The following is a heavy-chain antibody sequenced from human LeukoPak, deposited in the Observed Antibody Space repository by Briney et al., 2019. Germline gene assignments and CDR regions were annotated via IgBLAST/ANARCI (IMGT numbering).Heavy chain of an antibody. J-gene: IGHJ4*02. V-gene: IGHV3-33*01. D-gene: IGHD3-22*01. CDR2: IWHDGSNK. CDR1: GFTFSSYG. Sequence: GGSLRHSCAASGFTFSSYGMHWVRQAPGKGLEWVAVIWHDGSNKYYADSVKGRFTISRDNSKNTLYLQMKSLRAEDTAVYYCARDSSGYFGDWGQGTLVTVSS. CDR3: ARDSSGYFGD.